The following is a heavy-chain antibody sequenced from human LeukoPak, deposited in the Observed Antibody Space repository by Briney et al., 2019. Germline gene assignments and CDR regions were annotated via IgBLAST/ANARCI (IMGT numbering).Heavy chain of an antibody. CDR1: GGSISSYY. Sequence: PETLSLTCTVSGGSISSYYWSWIRQPAGKGLEWIGRIYTSGSTNYNPSLKSRVTMSVDTSKNRFSLKLSSVTAADTAVYYCASGIEYSSSDYWGQGTLVTVSS. D-gene: IGHD6-6*01. CDR2: IYTSGST. CDR3: ASGIEYSSSDY. V-gene: IGHV4-4*07. J-gene: IGHJ4*02.